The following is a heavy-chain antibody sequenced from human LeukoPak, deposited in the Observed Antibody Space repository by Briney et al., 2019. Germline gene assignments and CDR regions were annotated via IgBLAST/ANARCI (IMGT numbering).Heavy chain of an antibody. J-gene: IGHJ3*02. CDR1: GFTFSSYS. D-gene: IGHD3-22*01. CDR2: ISSSSSYI. Sequence: GGSLRLSCAASGFTFSSYSMNWVRQAPGKGLEWVSSISSSSSYIYYADSVKGRFTISRDNAKNSLYLQMNSLRAEDTAVYYCARRGADSSDAFDIWGQGTMVTVSS. V-gene: IGHV3-21*01. CDR3: ARRGADSSDAFDI.